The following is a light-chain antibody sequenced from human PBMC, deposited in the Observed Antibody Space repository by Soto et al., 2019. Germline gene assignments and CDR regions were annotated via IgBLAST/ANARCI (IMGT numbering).Light chain of an antibody. J-gene: IGLJ2*01. CDR1: SSDIGTYNL. Sequence: QSVLTQPASVSGSPGQSITISCTGTSSDIGTYNLVSWYQQHPGKAPKLMIYEGSKRPSGVSNRFSGSKSGTTASLTISGLQAEDEADYYCCSYAGSTTSRGVVFGGCTQLTVL. CDR2: EGS. V-gene: IGLV2-23*01. CDR3: CSYAGSTTSRGVV.